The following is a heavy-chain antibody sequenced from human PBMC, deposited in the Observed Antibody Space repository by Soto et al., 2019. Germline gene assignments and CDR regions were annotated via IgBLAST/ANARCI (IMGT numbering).Heavy chain of an antibody. CDR3: ARHDSSGYNDY. CDR1: GGSISSSSYY. D-gene: IGHD3-22*01. CDR2: IYYSGST. V-gene: IGHV4-30-4*08. Sequence: PSETLSLTCTVSGGSISSSSYYWGWIRQPPGKGLEWIGYIYYSGSTYYNPSLKSRVTISVDTSKNQFSLKLSSVTAADTAVYYCARHDSSGYNDYWGQGTLVTVSS. J-gene: IGHJ4*02.